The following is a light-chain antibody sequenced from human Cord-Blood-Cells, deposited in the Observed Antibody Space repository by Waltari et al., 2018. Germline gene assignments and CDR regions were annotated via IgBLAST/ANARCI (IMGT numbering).Light chain of an antibody. V-gene: IGLV2-23*03. CDR2: EGS. J-gene: IGLJ2*01. Sequence: QSALTQPASVSGSPGQSITISCTGTSSDVGSYNLFSWYQQHPGKAAQLMIYEGSKRPSGVSNRFSGSKSGNTASLTISGLQAEDEADYYCCSYAGSSTFVVFGGGTKLTVL. CDR1: SSDVGSYNL. CDR3: CSYAGSSTFVV.